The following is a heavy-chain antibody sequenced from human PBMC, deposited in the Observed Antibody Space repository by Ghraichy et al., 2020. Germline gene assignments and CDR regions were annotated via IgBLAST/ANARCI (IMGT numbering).Heavy chain of an antibody. CDR1: GFRFSVYS. CDR2: ISGRSTYI. V-gene: IGHV3-21*01. CDR3: ARDYLDDNGDQLDAFDF. Sequence: GGSLRLSCAASGFRFSVYSMNWVRQAPGKGLEWVSSISGRSTYIYSADSVKGRFTISRDNANNLLYLQMNSLRAEDTAVYYCARDYLDDNGDQLDAFDFWGQGTVVTVSS. J-gene: IGHJ3*01. D-gene: IGHD4-17*01.